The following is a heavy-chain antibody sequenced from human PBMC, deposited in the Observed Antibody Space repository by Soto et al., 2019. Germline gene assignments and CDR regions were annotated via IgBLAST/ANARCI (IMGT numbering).Heavy chain of an antibody. Sequence: QVQLVESGGGVVQPGRSLRLSCAASGFTFSSYGMHWVRQAPGKGLEWVAVISYDGSNKYYADSVKGRFTIARDNSKNTLYLQMNSLGAEDTAVYYCAKDIEDFWRGGPWFDPWGQGTLVTVSS. CDR2: ISYDGSNK. CDR3: AKDIEDFWRGGPWFDP. CDR1: GFTFSSYG. D-gene: IGHD3-3*01. J-gene: IGHJ5*02. V-gene: IGHV3-30*18.